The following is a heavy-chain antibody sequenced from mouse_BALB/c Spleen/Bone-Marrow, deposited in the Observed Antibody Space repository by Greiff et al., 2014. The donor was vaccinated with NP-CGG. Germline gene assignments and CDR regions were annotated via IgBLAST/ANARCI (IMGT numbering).Heavy chain of an antibody. CDR2: IRIKANGYTT. D-gene: IGHD2-3*01. J-gene: IGHJ2*01. Sequence: EVQRVESGGGLVQPGGSLRLSCATSGFTFTDYYMSWVRQPPGKALEWLGFIRIKANGYTTEYSASVKGRFTISRDNSQSILYLQMNTLRAEDSATYYCARDRGLLRFDYWGQGTTLTVSS. CDR1: GFTFTDYY. CDR3: ARDRGLLRFDY. V-gene: IGHV7-3*02.